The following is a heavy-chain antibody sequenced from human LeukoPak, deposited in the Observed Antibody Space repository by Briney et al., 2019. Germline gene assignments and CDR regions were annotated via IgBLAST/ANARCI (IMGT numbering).Heavy chain of an antibody. CDR1: GGSISGSSYY. Sequence: PSETLSLTCTVSGGSISGSSYYWGWLRQPPGKGLEWIGSINYSGSTNYNPSLKSRVTISVDTSKNQFSLKLSSVTAADTAVYYCASLYPGIAAAGTPYYFDYWGQGTLVTVSS. CDR3: ASLYPGIAAAGTPYYFDY. CDR2: INYSGST. D-gene: IGHD6-13*01. V-gene: IGHV4-39*07. J-gene: IGHJ4*02.